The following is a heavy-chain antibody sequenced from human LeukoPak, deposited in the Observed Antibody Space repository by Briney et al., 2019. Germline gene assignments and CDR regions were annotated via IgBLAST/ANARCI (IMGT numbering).Heavy chain of an antibody. CDR2: INNDGRTT. V-gene: IGHV3-74*01. J-gene: IGHJ4*02. CDR1: GFTFSSYW. Sequence: QAGGSLRLSCVVSGFTFSSYWMHWVRQAPGKGLVWVSRINNDGRTTSYADSVKGRFTISRDNAKNTLYLQMNSLRAEDTAVYYCARENCGGDCNFDHWGQGTLVMVSS. D-gene: IGHD2-21*02. CDR3: ARENCGGDCNFDH.